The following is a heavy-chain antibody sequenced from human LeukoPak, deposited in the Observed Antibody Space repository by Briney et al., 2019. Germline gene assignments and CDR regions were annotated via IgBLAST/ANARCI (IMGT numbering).Heavy chain of an antibody. CDR2: ISYDGITK. CDR3: ARDAGAVAGTTYWYFDL. D-gene: IGHD6-19*01. J-gene: IGHJ2*01. V-gene: IGHV3-30*14. CDR1: GFTFSTYA. Sequence: GGSLRLSCAASGFTFSTYAIHWVRQAPGRGLEWVAYISYDGITKYYADSVKGRFTISRDNSENILYIRMNSLRVEDTAVYYCARDAGAVAGTTYWYFDLWGRGTLVIVSS.